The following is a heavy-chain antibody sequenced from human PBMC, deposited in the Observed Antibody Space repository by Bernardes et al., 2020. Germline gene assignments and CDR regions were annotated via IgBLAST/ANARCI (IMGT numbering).Heavy chain of an antibody. D-gene: IGHD5-12*01. CDR3: AREPNGGYSGYETGYFDL. J-gene: IGHJ2*01. Sequence: SETLSLTCTVSGGSVSSGSYYWSWIRQPPGKGLEWIGYIYYSGSTNYNPSLKSRVTISVDTSKNQFSLKLSSVTAADTAVYYCAREPNGGYSGYETGYFDLWGRGTLVTVSS. V-gene: IGHV4-61*01. CDR1: GGSVSSGSYY. CDR2: IYYSGST.